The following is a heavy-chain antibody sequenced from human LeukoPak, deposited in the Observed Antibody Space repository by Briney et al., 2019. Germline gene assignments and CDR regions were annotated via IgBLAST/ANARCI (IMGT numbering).Heavy chain of an antibody. CDR3: ARIKQRQLGPMIVGGVGAFDI. J-gene: IGHJ3*02. CDR2: IYYSGST. D-gene: IGHD3-22*01. V-gene: IGHV4-39*07. CDR1: GGSISSSSYY. Sequence: PSETLSLTCTVSGGSISSSSYYWGWIRQPPGKGLEWIGSIYYSGSTYYNPSLKSRVTISVDTSKNQFSLKLSSVTAADTAVYYCARIKQRQLGPMIVGGVGAFDIWGQGTMVTVSS.